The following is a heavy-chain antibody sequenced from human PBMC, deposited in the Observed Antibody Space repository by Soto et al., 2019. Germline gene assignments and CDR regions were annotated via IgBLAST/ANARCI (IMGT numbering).Heavy chain of an antibody. CDR3: AGYPSGGLRSGQFDY. Sequence: PSETLSLTCTVSGGSISSYYWSWIRQPPGKGLEWIGYIYYSGSTNYNPSLKSRVTISVDTSKNQFSLKLSSVTAADTAVYYCAGYPSGGLRSGQFDYWGQGTLVTVSS. D-gene: IGHD5-12*01. V-gene: IGHV4-59*01. CDR1: GGSISSYY. J-gene: IGHJ4*02. CDR2: IYYSGST.